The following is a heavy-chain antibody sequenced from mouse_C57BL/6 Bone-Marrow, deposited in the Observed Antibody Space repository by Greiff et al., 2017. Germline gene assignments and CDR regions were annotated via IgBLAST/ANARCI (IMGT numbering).Heavy chain of an antibody. CDR2: ILPGSGST. CDR1: GYTFTGYW. D-gene: IGHD2-3*01. CDR3: ASQDGWLPFAY. Sequence: QVQLQQSGAELMKPGASVKLSCKATGYTFTGYWIEWVKQRPGHGLEWIGEILPGSGSTNYNEKFKGKATFTADTSSNTAYMQLSSLTTEDSAIYYCASQDGWLPFAYWGQGTLVTVSA. J-gene: IGHJ3*01. V-gene: IGHV1-9*01.